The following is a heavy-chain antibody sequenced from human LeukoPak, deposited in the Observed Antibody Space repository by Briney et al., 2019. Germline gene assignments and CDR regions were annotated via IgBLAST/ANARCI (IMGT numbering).Heavy chain of an antibody. Sequence: GSLRLTCAASGFTFSSYSMNWVRQAPGKGLEWVSSISSSSSYIYYADSVKGRFTISRDNAKNSLYLQMNSLRAEDTAVYYCSKAYTIFGEVIFQYLYMDVWGKGTTVTVSS. J-gene: IGHJ6*03. CDR3: SKAYTIFGEVIFQYLYMDV. V-gene: IGHV3-21*01. CDR2: ISSSSSYI. D-gene: IGHD3-3*01. CDR1: GFTFSSYS.